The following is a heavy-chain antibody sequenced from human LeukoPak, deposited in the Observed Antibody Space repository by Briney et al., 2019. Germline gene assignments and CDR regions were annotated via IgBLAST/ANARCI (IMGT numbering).Heavy chain of an antibody. CDR3: ARVAEASVFDY. V-gene: IGHV4-34*01. CDR1: GGSFSGYY. J-gene: IGHJ4*02. D-gene: IGHD6-13*01. CDR2: INHSGST. Sequence: SETLSLTCAVSGGSFSGYYWSWIRQPPGKGLEWIGEINHSGSTNYNPSLKSRVTISVDTSKNQFSLKLSSVTAADTAVYYCARVAEASVFDYWGQGTLVTVSS.